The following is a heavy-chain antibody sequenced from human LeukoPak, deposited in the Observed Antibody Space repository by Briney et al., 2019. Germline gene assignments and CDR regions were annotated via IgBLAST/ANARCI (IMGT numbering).Heavy chain of an antibody. D-gene: IGHD4-17*01. Sequence: SETLSLTCAVYGESLSKYYWTWIRQSPGKGLEWIAEINHRRSTNHNPSLKNRLTISVDTSTHQSSLKLTSVTAADAAVYYCARQKNEGLGYGDNRYYLDYWGQGTLVTVSS. CDR1: GESLSKYY. CDR3: ARQKNEGLGYGDNRYYLDY. V-gene: IGHV4-34*01. CDR2: INHRRST. J-gene: IGHJ4*02.